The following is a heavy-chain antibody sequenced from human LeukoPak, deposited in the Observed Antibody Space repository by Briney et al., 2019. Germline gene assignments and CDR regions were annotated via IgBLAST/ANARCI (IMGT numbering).Heavy chain of an antibody. CDR3: ARGISAGYDY. V-gene: IGHV1-8*01. J-gene: IGHJ4*02. D-gene: IGHD3-22*01. Sequence: ASVKVSCKASGYTFTSYDINWVRQAIGQGPEWMGWMSPSNGNTGYAQKFQGRVTMTRDTSISTAYMELSSLRSEDTAVYYCARGISAGYDYWGQGTLVTVSS. CDR1: GYTFTSYD. CDR2: MSPSNGNT.